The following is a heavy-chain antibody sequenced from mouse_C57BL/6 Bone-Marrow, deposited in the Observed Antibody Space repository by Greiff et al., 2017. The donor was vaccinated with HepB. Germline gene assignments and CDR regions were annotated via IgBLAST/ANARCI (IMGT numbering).Heavy chain of an antibody. Sequence: QVQLQQSGAELVRPGASVTLSCKASGYTFTDYEMHWVKQTPVHGLEWIGAIDPETGGTAYNQKFKGKATLTADKSSSTAYMQLSSLTSEDSAVYFCARAPSYYGSFDYWGQGTTLTVSS. CDR3: ARAPSYYGSFDY. CDR2: IDPETGGT. V-gene: IGHV1-15*01. J-gene: IGHJ2*01. CDR1: GYTFTDYE. D-gene: IGHD1-1*01.